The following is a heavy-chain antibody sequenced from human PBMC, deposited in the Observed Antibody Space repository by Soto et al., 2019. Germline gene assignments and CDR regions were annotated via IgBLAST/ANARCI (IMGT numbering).Heavy chain of an antibody. V-gene: IGHV5-51*01. CDR1: GYSFTIYW. CDR3: ARDPRTDLRYFDWLSLYYYYYGMDV. CDR2: IYPGDSDT. J-gene: IGHJ6*02. Sequence: GESLKISCKGSGYSFTIYWIGWVRQMPGKGLEWMGIIYPGDSDTRYSPSFQGQVTISADKSISTAYLQWSSLKASDTAVYYCARDPRTDLRYFDWLSLYYYYYGMDVWGQGTTVTVSS. D-gene: IGHD3-9*01.